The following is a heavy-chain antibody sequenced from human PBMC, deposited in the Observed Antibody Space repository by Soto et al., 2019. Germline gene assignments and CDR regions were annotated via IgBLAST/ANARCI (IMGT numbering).Heavy chain of an antibody. CDR1: GFTFSSYA. CDR2: ISFDGSNK. V-gene: IGHV3-30-3*01. J-gene: IGHJ4*02. CDR3: AREDIAVAADY. D-gene: IGHD6-19*01. Sequence: QVQLVESGGGVVQPGRSLRLSCAASGFTFSSYAMHWVRQAPGKGLEWVAVISFDGSNKYYADSVKGRFTISRDNSNNTLYLQMNSLRAEDTAVYYCAREDIAVAADYWGQGTLVTVSS.